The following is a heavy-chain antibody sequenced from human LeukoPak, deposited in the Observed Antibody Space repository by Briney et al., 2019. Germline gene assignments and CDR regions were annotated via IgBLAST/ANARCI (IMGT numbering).Heavy chain of an antibody. CDR1: GYTLSDLS. CDR2: SDPQQT. V-gene: IGHV1-24*01. D-gene: IGHD2/OR15-2a*01. Sequence: ASVKVSCKVSGYTLSDLSIHWVRQAPGKGPEWMGTSDPQQTIYAQKFQGRLTMTEDTSSDTMYMELSSLKSEDAAVYYCATILYGYGLDVWGKGTTVTVSS. J-gene: IGHJ6*04. CDR3: ATILYGYGLDV.